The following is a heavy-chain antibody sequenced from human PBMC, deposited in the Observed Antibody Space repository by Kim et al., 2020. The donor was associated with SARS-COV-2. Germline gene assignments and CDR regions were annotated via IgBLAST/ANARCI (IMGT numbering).Heavy chain of an antibody. CDR3: AKYFGSSGSEFHH. J-gene: IGHJ1*01. CDR1: GFTFSAYA. D-gene: IGHD3-22*01. CDR2: ICGGDGDT. V-gene: IGHV3-23*01. Sequence: GGSLRLSCEASGFTFSAYAMGWVRQAPGKGLEWVSGICGGDGDTYDADSVKGRFIISRDNSKNTLHLQMNSLRVEDTAVYYCAKYFGSSGSEFHHWGQGTLVTVSS.